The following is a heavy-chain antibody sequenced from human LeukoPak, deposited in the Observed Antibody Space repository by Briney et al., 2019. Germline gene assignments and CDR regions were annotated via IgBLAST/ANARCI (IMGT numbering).Heavy chain of an antibody. V-gene: IGHV4-34*01. CDR2: VNHGGDT. Sequence: SETLSLTCAVYNGSFSGYYWSWIRQSPEKGLEWIGEVNHGGDTNYNPSLRSRVTISLDTSKNHFSLKLRSVTAADTAIYNCARAAWNGGGGFDPWGQGTLVTVSS. CDR3: ARAAWNGGGGFDP. J-gene: IGHJ5*02. CDR1: NGSFSGYY. D-gene: IGHD3-16*01.